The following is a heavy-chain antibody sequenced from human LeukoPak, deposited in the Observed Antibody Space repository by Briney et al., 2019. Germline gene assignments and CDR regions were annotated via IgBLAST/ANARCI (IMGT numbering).Heavy chain of an antibody. CDR3: AREVSSSSWSVGWFDP. CDR2: IIPILGIA. D-gene: IGHD6-13*01. V-gene: IGHV1-69*04. J-gene: IGHJ5*02. CDR1: GGTFSSYT. Sequence: ASVKVSCKASGGTFSSYTISWVRQAPGPGHEWMGRIIPILGIANYAQKFEGRVTITADKSTTTAYMELSSLRSEGTAVYYFAREVSSSSWSVGWFDPWGQGTVVTVSP.